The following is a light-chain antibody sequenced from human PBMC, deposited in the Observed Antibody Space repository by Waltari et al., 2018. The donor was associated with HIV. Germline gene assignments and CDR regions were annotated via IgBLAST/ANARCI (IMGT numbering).Light chain of an antibody. CDR2: SAS. CDR1: QSVNKN. J-gene: IGKJ5*01. V-gene: IGKV3-15*01. CDR3: QHYNSRPPLT. Sequence: DIVMTQSPATLSVYPGERATLSCRARQSVNKNLAWYQQKPGQSPRLLIFSASARASGVPGRFSASVSGTEFTLTICSLQPEYSAVYYCQHYNSRPPLTFGQGTRLEIK.